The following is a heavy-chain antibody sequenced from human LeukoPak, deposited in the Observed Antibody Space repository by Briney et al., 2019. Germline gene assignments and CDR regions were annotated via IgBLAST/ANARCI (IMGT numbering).Heavy chain of an antibody. V-gene: IGHV3-21*01. D-gene: IGHD6-13*01. Sequence: PGGSLRLSCAASGFTFSIYSMNWVRQAPGKGLEWVSSISSSSSYIYYADSVKGRFTISRDNAKNSLYLQMNSLRAEDTAVYYCARDGHSSSWYEFDYRGQGTLVTVSS. CDR2: ISSSSSYI. CDR1: GFTFSIYS. CDR3: ARDGHSSSWYEFDY. J-gene: IGHJ4*02.